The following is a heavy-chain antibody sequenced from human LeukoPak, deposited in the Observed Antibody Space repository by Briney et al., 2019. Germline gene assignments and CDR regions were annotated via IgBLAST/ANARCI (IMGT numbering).Heavy chain of an antibody. CDR3: ARGGYYDFWSGYFGDLDY. J-gene: IGHJ4*02. CDR2: ISTSSSTI. D-gene: IGHD3-3*01. Sequence: PGGSLRLSCAASGFTFSSYSMNWVRQAPGKGLEWVSYISTSSSTIYYVDSVKGRFTISRDNAKNSLYLQMNSLRAEDTAVYYCARGGYYDFWSGYFGDLDYWGQGTLVTVSS. V-gene: IGHV3-48*01. CDR1: GFTFSSYS.